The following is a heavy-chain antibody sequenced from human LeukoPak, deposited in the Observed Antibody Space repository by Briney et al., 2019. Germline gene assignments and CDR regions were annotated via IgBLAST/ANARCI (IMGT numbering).Heavy chain of an antibody. CDR3: ARDATVTADGGAFDI. Sequence: ASVKVSCKVSGYTLTALSTHWVRQAPGKGLEWMGGFDPEDGETIYAQKFQGRVTMTEDTSTDTAYMELSSLRSEDTAVYYCARDATVTADGGAFDIWGQGTMVTVSS. V-gene: IGHV1-24*01. CDR2: FDPEDGET. CDR1: GYTLTALS. J-gene: IGHJ3*02. D-gene: IGHD4-11*01.